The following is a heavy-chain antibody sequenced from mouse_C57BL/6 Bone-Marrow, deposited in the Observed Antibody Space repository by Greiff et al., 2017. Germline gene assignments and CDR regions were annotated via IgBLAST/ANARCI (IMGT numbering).Heavy chain of an antibody. CDR3: ARGGVTTLEDFDY. CDR2: IYIGNGYT. V-gene: IGHV1-58*01. Sequence: EVKLQESGAELVRPGSSVKMSCKTSGYTFTTYGINWVKQRPGQGLEWIGYIYIGNGYTEYNEKFKGKATLTSETSSSKAYRQVSRLISEDSASYFCARGGVTTLEDFDYWGQGTTLTVSS. J-gene: IGHJ2*01. D-gene: IGHD2-2*01. CDR1: GYTFTTYG.